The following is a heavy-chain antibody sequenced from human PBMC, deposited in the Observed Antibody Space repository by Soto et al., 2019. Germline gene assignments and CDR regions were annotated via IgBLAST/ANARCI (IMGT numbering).Heavy chain of an antibody. CDR3: ARTVSGGFDY. J-gene: IGHJ4*02. Sequence: PSETLSLTCTVSGDSLTRNYWSWIRQPPGKGLEWLAFIHNGRTTNYNPSLVGRVSISVDTSKSQLSLNLNSVTAADTAVYYCARTVSGGFDYWGQGILVTVSS. CDR1: GDSLTRNY. V-gene: IGHV4-59*01. CDR2: IHNGRTT.